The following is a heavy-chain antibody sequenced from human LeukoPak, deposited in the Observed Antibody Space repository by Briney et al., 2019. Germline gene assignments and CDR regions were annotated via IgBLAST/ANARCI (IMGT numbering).Heavy chain of an antibody. V-gene: IGHV1-69*04. J-gene: IGHJ5*02. D-gene: IGHD3-10*01. Sequence: SVKVSRKASGGTFSSYAISWVRQAPGQGLEWMGRIIPILGIANYAQKFQGRVTITADKSTSTAYMELSSLRSEDTAVYYCASGTNDGSGSYYKDWFDPWGQGTLVTVSS. CDR2: IIPILGIA. CDR3: ASGTNDGSGSYYKDWFDP. CDR1: GGTFSSYA.